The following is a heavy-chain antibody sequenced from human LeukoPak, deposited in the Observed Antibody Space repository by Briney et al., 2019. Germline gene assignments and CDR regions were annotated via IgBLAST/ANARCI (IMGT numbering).Heavy chain of an antibody. J-gene: IGHJ5*02. CDR2: IIPIFGTA. V-gene: IGHV1-69*01. CDR1: GGTFSSYA. Sequence: SVKVSCKAYGGTFSSYAISWVRQAPGQGLEWMGGIIPIFGTANYAQKFQGRVTITADESTSTAYMELSSLRSEDTAVYYCARVVAVVVPAAMGWFDPWGQGTLVTVSS. CDR3: ARVVAVVVPAAMGWFDP. D-gene: IGHD2-2*01.